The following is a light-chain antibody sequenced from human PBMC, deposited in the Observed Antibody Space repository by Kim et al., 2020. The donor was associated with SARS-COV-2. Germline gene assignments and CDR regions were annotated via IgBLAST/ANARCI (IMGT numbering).Light chain of an antibody. CDR3: QSYDTNNWV. V-gene: IGLV6-57*02. J-gene: IGLJ3*02. CDR1: GARMTDNK. CDR2: EDN. Sequence: VGKPSTGRGARMTDNKVQWYQPRPGQAPTTIISEDNQRRSGVPDRFSGSVDSSSNTATLTISGLRAEEEADYYCQSYDTNNWVFGGGTKVTVL.